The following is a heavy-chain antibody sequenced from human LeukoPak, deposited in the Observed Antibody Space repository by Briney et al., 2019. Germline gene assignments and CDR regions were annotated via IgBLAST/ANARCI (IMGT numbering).Heavy chain of an antibody. D-gene: IGHD6-19*01. CDR1: GFTFSSYA. J-gene: IGHJ4*02. V-gene: IGHV3-30*04. CDR3: AGGHASGWDFFDY. Sequence: QPGGSLRLSCAASGFTFSSYAMHWVRQAPGKGLEWVAVISYDGSNKYYADSVKGRFTISRDNSKNTLYLQMNSLRAEDTAVYYCAGGHASGWDFFDYWGQGTLVTVSS. CDR2: ISYDGSNK.